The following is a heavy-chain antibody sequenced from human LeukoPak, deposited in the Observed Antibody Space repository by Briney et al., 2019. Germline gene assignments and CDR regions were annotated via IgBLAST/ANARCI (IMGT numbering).Heavy chain of an antibody. Sequence: SETLSLTCTVSGRPNSRGSYHWGPIRQPPAEGLEWIGNVYYTGNTYYNPSLKSPVTITYENHFSLKLISVTAADTAVYYCARGSYISSTWYYFDCWGQGTLVTVSS. CDR1: GRPNSRGSYH. J-gene: IGHJ4*02. D-gene: IGHD6-13*01. V-gene: IGHV4-39*02. CDR3: ARGSYISSTWYYFDC. CDR2: VYYTGNT.